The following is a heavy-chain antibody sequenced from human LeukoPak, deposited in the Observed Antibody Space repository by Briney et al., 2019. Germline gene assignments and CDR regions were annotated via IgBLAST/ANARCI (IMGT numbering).Heavy chain of an antibody. CDR1: GFTFSNYF. CDR3: ARERQDTVIHSGAFDI. Sequence: PGGSLRLSCAASGFTFSNYFMHWVRQAPGKGLEWVADIASDGSHTFYVESVKGRFTTSRDNSKNTLYLQMNSLRAEDTAVYFCARERQDTVIHSGAFDIWGQGTMVTVSS. J-gene: IGHJ3*02. CDR2: IASDGSHT. V-gene: IGHV3-30*04. D-gene: IGHD2-21*02.